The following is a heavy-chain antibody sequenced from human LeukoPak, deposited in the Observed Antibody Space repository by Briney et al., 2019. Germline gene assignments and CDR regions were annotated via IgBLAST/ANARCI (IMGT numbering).Heavy chain of an antibody. CDR3: ATTIFGVVIPFYY. CDR2: FDPEDGQT. V-gene: IGHV1-24*01. CDR1: GSTLTELS. J-gene: IGHJ4*02. Sequence: GASVKVSRKVSGSTLTELSMHWVRQAPGKARGWMGGFDPEDGQTIYAQKFQRRVTMTDDTSTDTAYMELSSLTSEDTAVYYCATTIFGVVIPFYYWGQGTLVTVSS. D-gene: IGHD3-3*01.